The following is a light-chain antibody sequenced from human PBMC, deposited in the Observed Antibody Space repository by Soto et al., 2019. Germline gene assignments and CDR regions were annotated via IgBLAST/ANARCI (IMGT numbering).Light chain of an antibody. V-gene: IGKV1-5*03. CDR3: QQFHSFSPT. Sequence: DIQMTQSPSTLSASVGDRVTITCRASQSISSWLAWYQQKPGKAPKLLIYKASSLESGVPSRFSVSVSGTEFTLTISSLQPDDFATYYCQQFHSFSPTFGQGTKVEIK. J-gene: IGKJ1*01. CDR2: KAS. CDR1: QSISSW.